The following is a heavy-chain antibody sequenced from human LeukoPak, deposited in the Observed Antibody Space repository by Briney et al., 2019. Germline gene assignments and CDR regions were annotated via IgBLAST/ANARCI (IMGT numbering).Heavy chain of an antibody. V-gene: IGHV3-23*01. D-gene: IGHD3-16*01. CDR3: AKGGFIYRMDV. CDR2: ISGTSGTT. CDR1: GFSFSNYA. Sequence: GGSLRLSCVASGFSFSNYAMSWVRQVPGKGLEWVSVISGTSGTTYYADSVKGRFIISRDNSKNTLYLQMNSLRAEDTAVYYCAKGGFIYRMDVWGQGTTVTVSS. J-gene: IGHJ6*02.